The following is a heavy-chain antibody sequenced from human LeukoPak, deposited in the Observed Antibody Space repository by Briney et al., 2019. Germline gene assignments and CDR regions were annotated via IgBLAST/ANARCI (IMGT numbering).Heavy chain of an antibody. J-gene: IGHJ4*02. CDR3: ARDLAGDYDY. V-gene: IGHV3-53*01. D-gene: IGHD4-17*01. CDR1: GFTVSSNY. CDR2: IYSGGST. Sequence: PGGSLRLSCSASGFTVSSNYMSWVRQAPGKGLEWVSVIYSGGSTYYADSVKGRFTISRDNSKNTLYLQMNSLRAEDTAVYYCARDLAGDYDYWGQGTLVTVSS.